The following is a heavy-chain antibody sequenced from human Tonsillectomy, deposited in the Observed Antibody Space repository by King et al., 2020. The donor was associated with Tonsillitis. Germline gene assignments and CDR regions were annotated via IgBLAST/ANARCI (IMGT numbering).Heavy chain of an antibody. CDR1: GFTLSNHW. CDR2: IRGDGRDT. Sequence: VQLVESGGGLVQPGGSLRLSCAASGFTLSNHWMHWVRQAPGKGLEWVSRIRGDGRDTGYADSVRGRFTISRDNAKNTLFLQMTTLRAEDTAVYYCARDRVLGSGSLDSWGREPWSPSPQ. D-gene: IGHD3-10*01. V-gene: IGHV3-74*01. CDR3: ARDRVLGSGSLDS. J-gene: IGHJ5*01.